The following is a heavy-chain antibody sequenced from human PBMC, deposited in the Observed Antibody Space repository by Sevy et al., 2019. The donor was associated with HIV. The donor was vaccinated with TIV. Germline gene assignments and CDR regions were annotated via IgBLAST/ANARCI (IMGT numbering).Heavy chain of an antibody. CDR2: IRSRIYGGTP. Sequence: GGSLRLSCAAFGFTFSDYHMDWVRQAPGEGLEWVGRIRSRIYGGTPDYAASVKGRFSISRDDSKNSVFLQMNRLETEDTALYFCVRDGMTGARDYWGQGTLVTVSS. CDR1: GFTFSDYH. J-gene: IGHJ4*02. CDR3: VRDGMTGARDY. V-gene: IGHV3-72*01. D-gene: IGHD3-9*01.